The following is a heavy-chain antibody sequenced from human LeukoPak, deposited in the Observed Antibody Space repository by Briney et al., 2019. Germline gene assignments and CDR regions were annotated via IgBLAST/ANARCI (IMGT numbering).Heavy chain of an antibody. J-gene: IGHJ4*02. V-gene: IGHV1-46*01. Sequence: ASVKVSCKASGGTFSSYAISWVRQAPGQGLEWMGIINPSGGSTSYAQKFQGRVAMTRDTSTSTVYMELSSLRSEDTAVYYCARDLGQDYDSSPEGYWGQGTLVTISS. D-gene: IGHD3-22*01. CDR3: ARDLGQDYDSSPEGY. CDR1: GGTFSSYA. CDR2: INPSGGST.